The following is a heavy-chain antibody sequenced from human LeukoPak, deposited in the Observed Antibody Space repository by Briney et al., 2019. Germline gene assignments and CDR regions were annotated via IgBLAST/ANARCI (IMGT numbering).Heavy chain of an antibody. CDR2: IYSGGST. Sequence: GGSLRLSCAASGFTVSSNYMSWVRQAPGKGLEWVSVIYSGGSTYYADSVKGRFTTSRDNSKNTLYLQMNSLRAEDTAVYYCARDAVRYDILTGYYDHYFDYWGQGTLVTVSS. CDR3: ARDAVRYDILTGYYDHYFDY. J-gene: IGHJ4*02. D-gene: IGHD3-9*01. V-gene: IGHV3-66*01. CDR1: GFTVSSNY.